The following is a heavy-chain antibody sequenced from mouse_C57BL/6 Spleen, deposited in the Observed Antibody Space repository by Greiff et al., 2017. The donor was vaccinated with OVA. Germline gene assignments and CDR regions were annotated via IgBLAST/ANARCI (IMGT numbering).Heavy chain of an antibody. D-gene: IGHD2-3*01. Sequence: EVNVVESGGGLVKPGGSLKLSCAASGFTFSDYGMHWVRQAPEKGLEWVAYISSGSSTIYYADTVKGRFTISRDNAKNTLFLQMTSLRSEDTAMYYCARDGYYVGPYAMDYWGQGTSVTVSS. J-gene: IGHJ4*01. CDR1: GFTFSDYG. CDR3: ARDGYYVGPYAMDY. V-gene: IGHV5-17*01. CDR2: ISSGSSTI.